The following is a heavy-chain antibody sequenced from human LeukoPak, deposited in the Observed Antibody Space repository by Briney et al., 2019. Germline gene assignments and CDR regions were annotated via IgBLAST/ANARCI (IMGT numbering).Heavy chain of an antibody. V-gene: IGHV3-49*04. Sequence: GGSLRLSCRASGFTFGDYAMSWVRQAPGKGLEWVGFIRSKAYGGTTEYAASVKGRFTISRDDSKSIVYLQVNSLKTEDTAVYYCTRDNSYSDYRGQGTLVTVSS. J-gene: IGHJ4*02. D-gene: IGHD2-21*01. CDR1: GFTFGDYA. CDR2: IRSKAYGGTT. CDR3: TRDNSYSDY.